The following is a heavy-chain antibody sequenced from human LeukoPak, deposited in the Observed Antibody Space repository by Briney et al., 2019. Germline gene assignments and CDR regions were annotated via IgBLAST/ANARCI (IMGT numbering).Heavy chain of an antibody. V-gene: IGHV4-38-2*02. CDR3: ARGLKDDYGDHDPFDY. CDR1: GYSISSGYY. D-gene: IGHD4-17*01. CDR2: IYHSGST. Sequence: SETLSLTCTVSGYSISSGYYWGWIRQPPGKGLEWMGSIYHSGSTYYNPSLKSRVTISVDTSKNQFSLKLSSVTAADTAVYYCARGLKDDYGDHDPFDYWGQGTLVTVSS. J-gene: IGHJ4*02.